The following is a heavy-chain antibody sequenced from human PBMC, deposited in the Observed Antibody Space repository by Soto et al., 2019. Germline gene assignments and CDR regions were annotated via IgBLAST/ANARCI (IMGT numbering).Heavy chain of an antibody. V-gene: IGHV3-66*01. CDR1: GVSVNSNY. D-gene: IGHD6-6*01. J-gene: IGHJ4*01. CDR3: ARPPAAGSSLDY. Sequence: EVQLVESGGGLVQPGGSLRLSCAVFGVSVNSNYMSWVRQAPGKGLEWVSIIDDDGNTEYADTVKGRFTTSRDNSKNTLYLQMNSLRVEDSAVYYCARPPAAGSSLDYWGHGTLVTVSS. CDR2: IDDDGNT.